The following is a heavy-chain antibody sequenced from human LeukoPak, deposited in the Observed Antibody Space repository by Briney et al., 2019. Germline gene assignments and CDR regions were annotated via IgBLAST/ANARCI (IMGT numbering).Heavy chain of an antibody. CDR1: GFTFSSYG. Sequence: PGGSLRLPCAASGFTFSSYGMHWVRQAPGKGLEWVAVISYDGSNKYYADSVKGRFTISSDNSKNTLYLQMNSLRAEDTAVYYCAKAEDSSGYSACVWWGQGTLVTVSS. J-gene: IGHJ4*02. D-gene: IGHD3-22*01. CDR2: ISYDGSNK. CDR3: AKAEDSSGYSACVW. V-gene: IGHV3-30*18.